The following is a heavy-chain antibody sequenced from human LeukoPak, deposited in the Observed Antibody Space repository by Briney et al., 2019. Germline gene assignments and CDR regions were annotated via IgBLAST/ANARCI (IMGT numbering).Heavy chain of an antibody. V-gene: IGHV4-4*07. CDR2: IHFGGAT. Sequence: SETLSLTCTVSGGSINPYYLTWIRQSAGKGLAFMGRIHFGGATNYHHSLMSQITLSVDTSKSQVSLKLSSVTAADTAVYYCARDSPDGYTSGHHFYYMDVWGNGTTVTVSS. CDR3: ARDSPDGYTSGHHFYYMDV. CDR1: GGSINPYY. D-gene: IGHD5-18*01. J-gene: IGHJ6*03.